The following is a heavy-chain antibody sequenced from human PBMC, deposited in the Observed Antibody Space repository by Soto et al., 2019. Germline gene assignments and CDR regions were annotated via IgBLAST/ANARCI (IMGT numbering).Heavy chain of an antibody. Sequence: QVQLVQSGAEVKKPGSSVKVSCKASGGTFSSYAISWVRQAPGQGLEWMGGIIPIFGTANYAQKFQGRVTITADESASTADMELRSLGYEDTAVYYCARERAVSLGELSPCKPEYYGMDVWGQGTTVTVSS. D-gene: IGHD3-16*02. CDR3: ARERAVSLGELSPCKPEYYGMDV. CDR2: IIPIFGTA. CDR1: GGTFSSYA. V-gene: IGHV1-69*01. J-gene: IGHJ6*02.